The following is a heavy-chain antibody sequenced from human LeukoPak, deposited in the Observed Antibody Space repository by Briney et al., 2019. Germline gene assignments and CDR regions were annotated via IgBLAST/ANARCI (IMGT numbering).Heavy chain of an antibody. CDR2: IYTSGST. Sequence: PSETLSLTCAVSGGSISSNSYYWGWIRQPAGKGLEWIGRIYTSGSTNYNPSLKSRVTMSVDTSKNQFSLKLSSVTAADTAVYYCARGWFGGRWWFDPWGQGTLVTVSS. J-gene: IGHJ5*02. CDR1: GGSISSNSYY. CDR3: ARGWFGGRWWFDP. D-gene: IGHD3-10*01. V-gene: IGHV4-61*02.